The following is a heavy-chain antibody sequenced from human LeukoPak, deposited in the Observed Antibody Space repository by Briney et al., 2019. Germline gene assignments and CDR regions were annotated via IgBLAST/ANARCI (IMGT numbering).Heavy chain of an antibody. Sequence: GGSLRLSCAASGFTFSSHWMSWVRQAPGKGLEWVANIKQDGSEKYYVDSVKGRFTISRDNAKNSLYLQMNSLRAENTAVYYCASTRYGDYTWARWWDSYYYYMDVWGKGTTVTVSS. CDR1: GFTFSSHW. CDR2: IKQDGSEK. V-gene: IGHV3-7*01. J-gene: IGHJ6*03. CDR3: ASTRYGDYTWARWWDSYYYYMDV. D-gene: IGHD4-17*01.